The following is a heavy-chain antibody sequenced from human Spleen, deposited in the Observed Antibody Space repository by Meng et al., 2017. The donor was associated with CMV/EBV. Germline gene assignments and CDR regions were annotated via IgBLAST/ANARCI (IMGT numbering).Heavy chain of an antibody. V-gene: IGHV3-23*01. CDR1: GFTFSSYA. D-gene: IGHD3-3*01. J-gene: IGHJ4*02. CDR3: AKNSAPLTIFGVATRWYFDY. Sequence: GESLKISCAASGFTFSSYAMSWVRQAPGKGLEWVSAISGSGGSTYYADSVKGRFTISRDNSKNTLYLQMNSLRAEDTAVYYCAKNSAPLTIFGVATRWYFDYWGQGTLVTVSS. CDR2: ISGSGGST.